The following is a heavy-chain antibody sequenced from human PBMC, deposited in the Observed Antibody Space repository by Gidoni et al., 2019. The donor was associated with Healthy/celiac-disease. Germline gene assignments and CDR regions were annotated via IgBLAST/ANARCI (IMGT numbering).Heavy chain of an antibody. Sequence: VQLVESGGGPVKPGGSLRLACAASGFTFSSYSMNWVRQAPGKWLEWVSSTSRSSRYIYYADSVKGRFTISRANAKNSLYLQMNSLSAEDTAVYYCAILTGDDAYYYYYMDVWGKVTTVTVSS. CDR2: TSRSSRYI. CDR3: AILTGDDAYYYYYMDV. D-gene: IGHD7-27*01. CDR1: GFTFSSYS. V-gene: IGHV3-21*01. J-gene: IGHJ6*03.